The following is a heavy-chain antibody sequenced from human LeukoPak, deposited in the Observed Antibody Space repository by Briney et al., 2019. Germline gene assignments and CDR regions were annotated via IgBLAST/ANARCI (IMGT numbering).Heavy chain of an antibody. CDR1: GGTFSSYA. J-gene: IGHJ5*02. Sequence: ASVKVSCKASGGTFSSYAISWVRQAPGQGLEWMGGIIPIVGTANYAQKFQGRVTITADESTSTAYMELSSLRSEDTAVYYCARATQPYSSSWNWFDPWGQGTLVTVSS. CDR2: IIPIVGTA. CDR3: ARATQPYSSSWNWFDP. V-gene: IGHV1-69*13. D-gene: IGHD6-13*01.